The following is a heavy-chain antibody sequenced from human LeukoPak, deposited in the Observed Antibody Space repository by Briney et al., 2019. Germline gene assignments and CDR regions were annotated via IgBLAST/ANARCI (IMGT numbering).Heavy chain of an antibody. CDR2: ISSSSSYI. J-gene: IGHJ4*02. D-gene: IGHD1-26*01. CDR3: ARNSVGAIDLDY. V-gene: IGHV3-21*01. CDR1: GFTFSSYS. Sequence: GGSLRLSCAASGFTFSSYSMNWVRQAPGKGLEWVSSISSSSSYIYYADSVKGRFTISRDNAKNSLYLQMNSLRAEDTAVYYCARNSVGAIDLDYWGQGTLVTVSS.